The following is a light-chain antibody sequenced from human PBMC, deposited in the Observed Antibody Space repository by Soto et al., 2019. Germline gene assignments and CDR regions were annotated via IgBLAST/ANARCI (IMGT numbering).Light chain of an antibody. CDR1: QSVGRN. V-gene: IGKV3-15*01. Sequence: EIVMTQSPATLSVSPGERATVSCRASQSVGRNLAWYQQKRGQAPRLLISGASTRASGVPARFSGSGSGTEFTLTISSLQSEDIAVYYCQQYYSTPLTFGGGTKVEIK. CDR2: GAS. J-gene: IGKJ4*01. CDR3: QQYYSTPLT.